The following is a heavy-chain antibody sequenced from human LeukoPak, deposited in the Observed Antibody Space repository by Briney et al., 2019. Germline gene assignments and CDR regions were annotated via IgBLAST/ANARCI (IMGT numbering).Heavy chain of an antibody. V-gene: IGHV3-23*01. D-gene: IGHD2-8*02. J-gene: IGHJ5*02. CDR2: ISGDAGST. CDR3: AKSMPGGSQGVDH. Sequence: GGSLRLSCAASGFTFSSYAMSWVRQAPGKGLEWVSAISGDAGSTYNADSAKGRFTISRDNSKNTLYLQVNSLRADDTAVYYCAKSMPGGSQGVDHWGKGTLVTVSS. CDR1: GFTFSSYA.